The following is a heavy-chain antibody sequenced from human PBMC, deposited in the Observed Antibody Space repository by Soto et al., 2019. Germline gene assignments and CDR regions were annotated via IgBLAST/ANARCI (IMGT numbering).Heavy chain of an antibody. CDR1: GYTFTSYY. D-gene: IGHD5-18*01. CDR2: INPSGGST. Sequence: ASVKVSCKASGYTFTSYYMHWVRQAPGQGLEWMGIINPSGGSTSYAQKFQGRVTMTRDTSTSTVYMELSSLRSEDTAVYYCARDRLGSYGPLRSYYFDHWGQGTLVTVSS. J-gene: IGHJ4*02. V-gene: IGHV1-46*01. CDR3: ARDRLGSYGPLRSYYFDH.